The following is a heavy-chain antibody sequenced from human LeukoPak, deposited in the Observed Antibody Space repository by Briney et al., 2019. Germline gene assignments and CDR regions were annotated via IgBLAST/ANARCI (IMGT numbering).Heavy chain of an antibody. Sequence: PGGSLRLSCAASGLTFSTYGMHWVRQAPGKGLEWVAFIRDDGSNEYYADSVKGQFTISRDNSKNTLYLQMNNLRPEDMAVYYCASMGIGDSDYWGQGTLVTVSS. J-gene: IGHJ4*02. CDR2: IRDDGSNE. D-gene: IGHD2-21*01. CDR3: ASMGIGDSDY. V-gene: IGHV3-30*02. CDR1: GLTFSTYG.